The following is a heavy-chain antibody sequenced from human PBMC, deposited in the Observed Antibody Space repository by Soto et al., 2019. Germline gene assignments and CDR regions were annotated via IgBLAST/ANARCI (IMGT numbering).Heavy chain of an antibody. J-gene: IGHJ4*02. V-gene: IGHV2-5*02. Sequence: QITLKESGPPLVKPTQTLTLTCTFSGFSLSTSRVVVGWILQPPGKALEWLAVIYWDDDKRYRPSLKSRLTISRDTSKNQVVLTMTNMDPVDTATYYCAHFSTVYYDYWGQVTLVTVSS. D-gene: IGHD1-1*01. CDR2: IYWDDDK. CDR1: GFSLSTSRVV. CDR3: AHFSTVYYDY.